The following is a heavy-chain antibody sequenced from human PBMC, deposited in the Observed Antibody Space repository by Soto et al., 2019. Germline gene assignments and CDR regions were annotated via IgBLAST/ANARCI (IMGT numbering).Heavy chain of an antibody. V-gene: IGHV4-4*03. CDR3: ARRRITMIVVVFDAFDI. CDR2: IYHSGNT. J-gene: IGHJ3*02. Sequence: PDTLSPTCAVSAGSISTSHWWSWVRQPPGKGLEWIGEIYHSGNTNYNPSLKSRVTISVDKSKNQFSLKLSSVTAADTAVYYCARRRITMIVVVFDAFDIWGQGTMVT. CDR1: AGSISTSHW. D-gene: IGHD3-22*01.